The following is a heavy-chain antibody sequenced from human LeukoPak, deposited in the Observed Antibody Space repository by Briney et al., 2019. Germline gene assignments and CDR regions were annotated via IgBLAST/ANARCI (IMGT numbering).Heavy chain of an antibody. CDR3: AKSDILLWFGELHGMDV. CDR2: IWYDGSNK. J-gene: IGHJ6*02. Sequence: PGRSLRLSCAASGFTFSSYGMHWVRQAPGKGLEWVAVIWYDGSNKYYADSVKGRFTISRDNSKNTLYLQMNSLRTEDTALYYCAKSDILLWFGELHGMDVWGQGTTVTVSS. D-gene: IGHD3-10*01. CDR1: GFTFSSYG. V-gene: IGHV3-33*06.